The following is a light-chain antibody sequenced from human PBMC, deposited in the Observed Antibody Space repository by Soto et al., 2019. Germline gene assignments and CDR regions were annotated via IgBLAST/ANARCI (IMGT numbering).Light chain of an antibody. Sequence: DVVMTQSPLSLPVTLGQPASISCRSTQSLVYSDGNIYLNWFHQRPGQSPRRLIYHVSNRDSGVPDRFSGSGSGTDFTLKISRVEAEDVGVYYCMQGTHWPWTFGQGTKVEIK. J-gene: IGKJ1*01. V-gene: IGKV2-30*01. CDR1: QSLVYSDGNIY. CDR2: HVS. CDR3: MQGTHWPWT.